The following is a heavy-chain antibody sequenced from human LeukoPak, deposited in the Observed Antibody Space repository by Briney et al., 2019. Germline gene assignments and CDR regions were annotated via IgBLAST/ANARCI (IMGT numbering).Heavy chain of an antibody. J-gene: IGHJ3*02. CDR2: ISSSGSTI. CDR3: ARDKPQHGPGAFDI. Sequence: GGSLRLSCAASGLTFSNHYMNWVRQAPGKGLEWVSYISSSGSTIYYADSVKGRFTISRDNAKNSLYLQMNSLRAEDTAVYYCARDKPQHGPGAFDIWGQGTMVTVSS. CDR1: GLTFSNHY. V-gene: IGHV3-48*03. D-gene: IGHD2-2*01.